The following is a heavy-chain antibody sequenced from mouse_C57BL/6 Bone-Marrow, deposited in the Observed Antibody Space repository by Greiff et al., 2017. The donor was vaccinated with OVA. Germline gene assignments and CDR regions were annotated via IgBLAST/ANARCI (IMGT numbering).Heavy chain of an antibody. V-gene: IGHV5-2*01. D-gene: IGHD2-4*01. CDR2: INSDGGST. CDR1: EYEFPSHD. CDR3: ARLDDYDGDWYFDV. J-gene: IGHJ1*03. Sequence: EVKVVESGGGLVQPGESLKLSCESNEYEFPSHDMSWVRKTPEKRLELVAAINSDGGSTYYPDTMERRFIISRDNTKKTLYLQMSSLRSEDTALYYCARLDDYDGDWYFDVWGTGTTVTVSS.